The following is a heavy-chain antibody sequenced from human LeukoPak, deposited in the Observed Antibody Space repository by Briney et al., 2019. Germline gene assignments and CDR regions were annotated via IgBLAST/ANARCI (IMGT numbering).Heavy chain of an antibody. CDR2: IYYSGST. D-gene: IGHD1-26*01. J-gene: IGHJ4*02. V-gene: IGHV4-59*12. Sequence: SETLSLTCTVSGGSISSYYWSWIRQPPGKGLEWIGYIYYSGSTNYNPSLKSRVTMSVDTSKNQFSLKLTSVTAADTAVYYCASSSGSYYHFDYWGQGTLVTVSS. CDR1: GGSISSYY. CDR3: ASSSGSYYHFDY.